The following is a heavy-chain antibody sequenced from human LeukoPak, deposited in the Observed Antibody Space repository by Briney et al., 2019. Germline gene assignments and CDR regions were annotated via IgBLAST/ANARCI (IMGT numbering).Heavy chain of an antibody. Sequence: GGSLRLSCAASGFTVSSNYMSWVRQAPGKGLEWVSVIYSGGSTYYADSVKGRFTISRDNSKNTLYLQMNSLRAEDTAVYYCARGLTYYDFWSGYSWGQGTLVTVSS. CDR2: IYSGGST. D-gene: IGHD3-3*01. V-gene: IGHV3-53*01. CDR1: GFTVSSNY. CDR3: ARGLTYYDFWSGYS. J-gene: IGHJ5*02.